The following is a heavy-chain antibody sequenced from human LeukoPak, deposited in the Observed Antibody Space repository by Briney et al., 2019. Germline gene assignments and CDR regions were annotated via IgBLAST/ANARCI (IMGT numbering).Heavy chain of an antibody. D-gene: IGHD1-1*01. J-gene: IGHJ4*02. Sequence: GGSLRLSCAASVFTFSSYWMSWVRQAPGKGLEWVANIKQDGSEKYYVDSVKGRFTISRDNAKNSLYLQMNSLRAEDTAVYYCARDTINWNYFDYWGQGTLVTVSS. V-gene: IGHV3-7*01. CDR1: VFTFSSYW. CDR2: IKQDGSEK. CDR3: ARDTINWNYFDY.